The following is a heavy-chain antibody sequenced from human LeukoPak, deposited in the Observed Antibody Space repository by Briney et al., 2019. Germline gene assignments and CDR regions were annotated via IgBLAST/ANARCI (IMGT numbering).Heavy chain of an antibody. CDR3: TRPRVGAKLHGNDAFDI. Sequence: PGGSLKLSCAASGFTFSGSAVHWVRQASGKGLEWVGRIRSKANSYATAYAASVKGRFTISRDDSKNTAYLQMNSLKTEDTAVYYCTRPRVGAKLHGNDAFDIWGQGTMVTVSS. J-gene: IGHJ3*02. V-gene: IGHV3-73*01. CDR2: IRSKANSYAT. D-gene: IGHD1-26*01. CDR1: GFTFSGSA.